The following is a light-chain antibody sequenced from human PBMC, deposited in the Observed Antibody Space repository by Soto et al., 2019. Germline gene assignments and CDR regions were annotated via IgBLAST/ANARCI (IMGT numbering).Light chain of an antibody. V-gene: IGLV2-18*02. CDR2: EVS. Sequence: QSVLTQPPSVSGSPGQSVTLSCTGTSSDVGYYNRVSWYQQPPGTAPKLMIYEVSNRPSGVPDRFSGSKSGNTASLTISGLQAEDEADYYCSSFTTSSTVVFGGGTQLTVL. J-gene: IGLJ3*02. CDR1: SSDVGYYNR. CDR3: SSFTTSSTVV.